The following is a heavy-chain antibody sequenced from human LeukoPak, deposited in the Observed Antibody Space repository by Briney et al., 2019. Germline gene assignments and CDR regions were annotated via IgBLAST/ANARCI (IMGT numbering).Heavy chain of an antibody. Sequence: PGGSLRLSCAASGFTFSSYGMHWDRQAPGKGLEWVAVISYDGSNKYYADSVKGRFTISRDNSKNTLYLQMNSLRAEDTAVYYCASLSSGWSDYWGQGTLVTVSS. CDR1: GFTFSSYG. CDR3: ASLSSGWSDY. J-gene: IGHJ4*02. CDR2: ISYDGSNK. D-gene: IGHD6-19*01. V-gene: IGHV3-30*03.